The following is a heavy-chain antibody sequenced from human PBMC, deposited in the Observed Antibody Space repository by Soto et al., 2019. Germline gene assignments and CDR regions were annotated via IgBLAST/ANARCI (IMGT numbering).Heavy chain of an antibody. CDR1: GYSVTSSDYY. V-gene: IGHV4-39*01. Sequence: SETLSLTCSVSGYSVTSSDYYWAWIRQPPGKGLEWIGSMFYSGLTYYNPSLKSRVTLSVDTSKNQFSVRLNSVTAADTAVYYCAPLSVSLSGPYGIHVWGQGATVTVSS. D-gene: IGHD2-15*01. CDR3: APLSVSLSGPYGIHV. CDR2: MFYSGLT. J-gene: IGHJ6*02.